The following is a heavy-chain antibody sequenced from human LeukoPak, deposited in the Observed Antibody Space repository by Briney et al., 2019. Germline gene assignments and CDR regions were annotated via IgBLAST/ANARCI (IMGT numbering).Heavy chain of an antibody. V-gene: IGHV3-30*18. CDR2: ISYDGTNK. CDR3: AKDDRGNEAPFDY. Sequence: GSLRLSCAASGFTFSNYDMHWVRQAPGKGLEWVAVISYDGTNKYYADSVKGRFTISRDNSKNTLHLQMNSLRAEDTAVYYCAKDDRGNEAPFDYWGQGTLVTVSS. J-gene: IGHJ4*02. CDR1: GFTFSNYD.